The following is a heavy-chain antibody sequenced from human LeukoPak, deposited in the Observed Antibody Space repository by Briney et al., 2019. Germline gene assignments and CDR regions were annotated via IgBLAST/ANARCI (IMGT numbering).Heavy chain of an antibody. J-gene: IGHJ4*02. CDR2: IKQDGSEK. V-gene: IGHV3-7*01. CDR1: GFTFSSYW. Sequence: GGSLRLSCAASGFTFSSYWMSWVRQAPGKGLEWVANIKQDGSEKYYVGSVKGRFTISRDNAKNSLYLQMNSLRAEDTAVYYCARVSRGASSSSFDYWGQGTLVTVSS. CDR3: ARVSRGASSSSFDY. D-gene: IGHD6-6*01.